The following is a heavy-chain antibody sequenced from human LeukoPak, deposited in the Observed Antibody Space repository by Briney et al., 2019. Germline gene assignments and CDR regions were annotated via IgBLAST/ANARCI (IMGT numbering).Heavy chain of an antibody. J-gene: IGHJ6*03. Sequence: ASVKVSYKASGYTFTSYNINWVRQASGQGLEWMASMNPNNGNTAYARKFQGRVTMTRDTSIGTAYLELSALRSEDTAVYYCARLHWESGGIYFYYYMDVWGKGTTVTVSS. D-gene: IGHD3-16*01. V-gene: IGHV1-8*01. CDR2: MNPNNGNT. CDR3: ARLHWESGGIYFYYYMDV. CDR1: GYTFTSYN.